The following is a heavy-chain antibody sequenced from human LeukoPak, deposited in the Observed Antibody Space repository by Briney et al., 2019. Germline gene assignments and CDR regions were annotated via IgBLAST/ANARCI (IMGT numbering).Heavy chain of an antibody. CDR2: ISSSATNI. Sequence: PGGSLRLSCAASGFTFSDYYMSWIRQAPGKGLEWISYISSSATNIYYADSVKGRFTISRDNAKNSLYLQMNSLRAEDTAEDTAVYYCVRVLLGYCSGAGCYGAPSYYFDYWGQGTLVTVSS. CDR3: VYYCVRVLLGYCSGAGCYGAPSYYFDY. D-gene: IGHD2-15*01. CDR1: GFTFSDYY. V-gene: IGHV3-11*01. J-gene: IGHJ4*02.